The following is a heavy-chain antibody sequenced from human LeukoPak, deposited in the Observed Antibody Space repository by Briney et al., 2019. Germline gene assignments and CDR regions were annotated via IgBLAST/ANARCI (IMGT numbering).Heavy chain of an antibody. CDR2: IYYGGST. J-gene: IGHJ6*03. Sequence: SETLSLTCTVSGGSISDYYRGWIRQPPGKGLEWVGSIYYGGSTYYNPSLKSRVTISVDTSKNQLSLKLSSVTAADTAVYYCARVRTGMDVWGKGTTVTVSS. CDR3: ARVRTGMDV. V-gene: IGHV4-39*07. CDR1: GGSISDYY.